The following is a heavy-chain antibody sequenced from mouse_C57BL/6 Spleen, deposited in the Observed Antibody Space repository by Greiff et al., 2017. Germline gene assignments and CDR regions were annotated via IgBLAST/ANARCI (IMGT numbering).Heavy chain of an antibody. Sequence: EVQLQQSGPELVKPGASVKMSCKASGYTFPDYNMHWVKPSHGTSLEWIGYINPNNGGYSYNQKFKGKATLTVNKSSSTAYMELSSLTSEDSAVYYCARQMDYYGSSFAYWGQGTLGTVSA. CDR2: INPNNGGY. V-gene: IGHV1-22*01. CDR1: GYTFPDYN. J-gene: IGHJ3*01. D-gene: IGHD1-1*01. CDR3: ARQMDYYGSSFAY.